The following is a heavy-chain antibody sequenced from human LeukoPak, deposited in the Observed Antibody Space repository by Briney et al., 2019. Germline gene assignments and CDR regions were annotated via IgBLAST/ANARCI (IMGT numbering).Heavy chain of an antibody. CDR1: GFTFSTST. J-gene: IGHJ4*02. CDR3: AIGLCGGDCYDY. CDR2: INSDSTHT. V-gene: IGHV3-21*01. Sequence: GGSLRLSCAASGFTFSTSTINWVRQAPGKGLEWVSSINSDSTHTYYADSVMGRFTISRDDAKNSLYLQMNSLRAEDTAVYYCAIGLCGGDCYDYWGQGTLVTVSS. D-gene: IGHD2-21*02.